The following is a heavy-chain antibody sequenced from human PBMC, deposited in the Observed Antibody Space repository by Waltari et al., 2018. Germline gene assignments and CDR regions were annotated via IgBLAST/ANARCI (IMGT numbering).Heavy chain of an antibody. CDR3: ARDLSGSGWSHVDY. J-gene: IGHJ4*01. V-gene: IGHV6-1*01. D-gene: IGHD6-19*01. CDR2: TYYRSKWYN. CDR1: GDSVSSNNAA. Sequence: ISGDSVSSNNAAWNWIRQSPSRGLEWLGRTYYRSKWYNDYATSMKSRITINPDTSKNQFSLQLNSVTPEDTAVYYCARDLSGSGWSHVDYWGQGTLVTVSS.